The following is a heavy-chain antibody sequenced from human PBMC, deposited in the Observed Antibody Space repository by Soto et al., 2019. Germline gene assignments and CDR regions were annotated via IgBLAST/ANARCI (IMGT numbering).Heavy chain of an antibody. V-gene: IGHV1-69*01. CDR3: AILTGSSPGANWFDP. CDR2: IIPIFGTA. Sequence: QVQLVQSGDEVKKPGSSVTVSCKASGGTFSSYAISWVRQAPGQGLEWMGGIIPIFGTANYAQKFQGRVTITADESTITAYMELSSLRSADTAVYSCAILTGSSPGANWFDPWGQGTLVTVSS. D-gene: IGHD6-6*01. J-gene: IGHJ5*02. CDR1: GGTFSSYA.